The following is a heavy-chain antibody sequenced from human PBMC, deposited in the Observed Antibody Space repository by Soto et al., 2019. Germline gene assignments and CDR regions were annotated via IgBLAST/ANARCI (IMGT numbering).Heavy chain of an antibody. Sequence: SETLSLTCAVYGGSFSAYYWSWVRQPPGKGLEWIGEIIHSESTKYNPSLKSRVTISVDTSKNHFSLELSSVTAADTAIYYCRSSTSCYDESCVDVWGQGTMVTVSS. J-gene: IGHJ6*02. V-gene: IGHV4-34*12. CDR3: RSSTSCYDESCVDV. CDR2: IIHSEST. CDR1: GGSFSAYY. D-gene: IGHD2-2*01.